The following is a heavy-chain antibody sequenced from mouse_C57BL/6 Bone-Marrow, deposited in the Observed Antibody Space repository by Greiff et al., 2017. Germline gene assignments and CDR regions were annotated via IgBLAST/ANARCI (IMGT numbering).Heavy chain of an antibody. Sequence: EVKLMESGGDLVKPGGSLKLSCAASGFTFSSYGMSWVRQTPDKRLEWVATISSGGSSTYYPDSVKGRFTISRDNAKNTLYLQMSSLKSEDTAMYYCASGYGSSYVWFAYWGQGTLVTVSA. CDR3: ASGYGSSYVWFAY. CDR1: GFTFSSYG. CDR2: ISSGGSST. V-gene: IGHV5-6*01. D-gene: IGHD1-1*01. J-gene: IGHJ3*01.